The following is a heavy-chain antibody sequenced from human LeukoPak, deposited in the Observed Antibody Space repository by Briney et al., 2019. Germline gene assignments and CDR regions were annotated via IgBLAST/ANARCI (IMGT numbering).Heavy chain of an antibody. CDR3: ARGQGATVPQVGKNWFDP. CDR1: IDSFSNYH. J-gene: IGHJ5*02. Sequence: SETLSLTCTVYIDSFSNYHWNWIRQTPAKGMEWIGEVNESGGTNISPSLRSRVILSVDTSKNQFSLKLISATVADTAIYYCARGQGATVPQVGKNWFDPWGQGTRVTVSS. D-gene: IGHD1-26*01. V-gene: IGHV4-34*01. CDR2: VNESGGT.